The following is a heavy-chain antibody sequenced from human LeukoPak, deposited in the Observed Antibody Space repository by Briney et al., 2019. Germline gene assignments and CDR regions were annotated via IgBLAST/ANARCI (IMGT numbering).Heavy chain of an antibody. CDR1: GFTFNSYA. D-gene: IGHD6-19*01. J-gene: IGHJ4*02. CDR3: AKDTSIAMASNDY. CDR2: ITGSATST. Sequence: GGSLRLSCAASGFTFNSYAMSWVRQAPGKGLEWVSSITGSATSTYYADSVKGRFTISRDNSKNMLYLQVNSLRAEDTAVYYCAKDTSIAMASNDYWGQGTLVTVSS. V-gene: IGHV3-23*01.